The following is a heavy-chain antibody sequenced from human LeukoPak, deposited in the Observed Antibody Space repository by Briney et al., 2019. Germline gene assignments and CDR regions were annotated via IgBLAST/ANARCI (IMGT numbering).Heavy chain of an antibody. CDR1: GGSFSGYY. V-gene: IGHV4-34*01. Sequence: SETLSLTCAVYGGSFSGYYWSWIRQPPGKGLEWIGEINHSGSTNYNPSLKSRVTMSVDTSKNQFSLKLSSVTAADTAVYYCAKSLRAAAPPDWFDPWGQGTLVTVSS. CDR2: INHSGST. CDR3: AKSLRAAAPPDWFDP. D-gene: IGHD6-13*01. J-gene: IGHJ5*02.